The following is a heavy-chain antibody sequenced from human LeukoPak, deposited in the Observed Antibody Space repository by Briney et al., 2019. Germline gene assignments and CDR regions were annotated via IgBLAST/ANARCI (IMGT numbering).Heavy chain of an antibody. V-gene: IGHV3-21*01. J-gene: IGHJ4*02. D-gene: IGHD2-2*01. Sequence: GVPVTLSCSACGFPYCCYSMLWLPQAPGLEREGMSSINRSSRNYIQYADSVKGRFTHSRDNAKNSLYLQMNSLRAEDTAVYYCARAIVVVPAASNVGGRRTPYPDYWGQGTLVTVSS. CDR1: GFPYCCYS. CDR3: ARAIVVVPAASNVGGRRTPYPDY. CDR2: INRSSRNYI.